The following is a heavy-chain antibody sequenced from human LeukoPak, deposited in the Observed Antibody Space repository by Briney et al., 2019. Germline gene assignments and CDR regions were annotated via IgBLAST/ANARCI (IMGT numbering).Heavy chain of an antibody. D-gene: IGHD1-14*01. CDR1: GFTFSSYW. Sequence: GGSLRLSCAASGFTFSSYWMHWVRQAPGKGLVWVSRINSDGSSTSYADSVKGRFTISRDNAKNTLYLQMNSLRAEDTAVYYCARGEPYYYYYGMDVWGKETTVTVSS. CDR2: INSDGSST. CDR3: ARGEPYYYYYGMDV. J-gene: IGHJ6*04. V-gene: IGHV3-74*01.